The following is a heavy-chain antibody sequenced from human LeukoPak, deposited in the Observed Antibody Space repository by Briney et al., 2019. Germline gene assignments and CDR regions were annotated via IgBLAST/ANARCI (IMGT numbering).Heavy chain of an antibody. CDR2: IRYDGSNK. D-gene: IGHD4-17*01. CDR3: AKEIWPTVTTPGWTYFDY. V-gene: IGHV3-30*02. Sequence: GGSLRLSCVASAFTFSRYGMHWVRQAPGKGLEWVAFIRYDGSNKYYADSVKGRFTISRDNSKNTLYLQMNSLRAEDTAVYYCAKEIWPTVTTPGWTYFDYWGQGALVTVSS. J-gene: IGHJ4*02. CDR1: AFTFSRYG.